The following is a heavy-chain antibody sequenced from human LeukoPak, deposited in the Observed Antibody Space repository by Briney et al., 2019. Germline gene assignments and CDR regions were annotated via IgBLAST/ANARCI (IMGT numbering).Heavy chain of an antibody. D-gene: IGHD6-19*01. V-gene: IGHV4-59*01. CDR3: AREYIAVAGTWFDP. Sequence: SETLSLTCTVSGGSISSYYWSWIRQPPGKGLEWIGCIYYSGSTNCNPSLKSRVTISVDTSKNQFSLKLSSVTAADTAVYYCAREYIAVAGTWFDPWGQGTLVTVSS. CDR2: IYYSGST. J-gene: IGHJ5*02. CDR1: GGSISSYY.